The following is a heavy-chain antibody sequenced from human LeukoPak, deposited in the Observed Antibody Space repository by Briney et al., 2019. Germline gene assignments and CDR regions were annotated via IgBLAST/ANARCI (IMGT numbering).Heavy chain of an antibody. J-gene: IGHJ6*02. CDR3: ARESSSYFGMDV. CDR2: ISAYSGNT. Sequence: ASVKVSCKASGYTFPTYGISWVRQAPGQGLEWIGWISAYSGNTNYAQKFQGRVTMTTDTSTSTAYMELRSLRSDDTVVYYCARESSSYFGMDVWGQGTTVTVSS. D-gene: IGHD6-6*01. V-gene: IGHV1-18*01. CDR1: GYTFPTYG.